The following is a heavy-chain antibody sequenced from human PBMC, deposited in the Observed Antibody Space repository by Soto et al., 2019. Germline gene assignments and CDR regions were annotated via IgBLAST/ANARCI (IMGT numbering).Heavy chain of an antibody. CDR3: ARGFDILTGLYFQH. J-gene: IGHJ1*01. CDR2: ISSSSRYI. CDR1: GFTFSSFV. V-gene: IGHV3-21*01. D-gene: IGHD3-9*01. Sequence: PGGSLRLSCAASGFTFSSFVMHWVRQAPGKGLEWVSSISSSSRYIYYPDSVKGRFTISRDNAKNSLYLQMSSLRAEDTAVYYCARGFDILTGLYFQHWGQGTLVTVSS.